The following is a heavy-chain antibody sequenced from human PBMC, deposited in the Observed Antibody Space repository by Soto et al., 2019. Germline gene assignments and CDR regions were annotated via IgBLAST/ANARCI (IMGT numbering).Heavy chain of an antibody. CDR1: GGFVSSGSYY. J-gene: IGHJ4*02. V-gene: IGHV4-61*01. CDR2: INYSGST. D-gene: IGHD4-17*01. CDR3: ARQNDYGEYGEGYYFDY. Sequence: SETLSLTCTVSGGFVSSGSYYWSWIRQAPGKGLEWIGDINYSGSTNYNPSLKNRVTISVDTSKNKFSMKLSSVTAADTAVYYCARQNDYGEYGEGYYFDYGGQGTLVTVSS.